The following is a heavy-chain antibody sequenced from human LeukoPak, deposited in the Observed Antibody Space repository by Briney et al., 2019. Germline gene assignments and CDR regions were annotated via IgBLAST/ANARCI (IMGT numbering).Heavy chain of an antibody. Sequence: SGGSLRLSCAASGFTFSSYSMNWVRQAPGKGPEWVAFIRYDGSNKYYGDSVKGRFTISRDNSKNTVFLQMNSLRDEDTGSYYCAKDLTIGADGTYFDYWGQGTLVTVSS. CDR2: IRYDGSNK. V-gene: IGHV3-30*02. CDR3: AKDLTIGADGTYFDY. J-gene: IGHJ4*02. D-gene: IGHD6-13*01. CDR1: GFTFSSYS.